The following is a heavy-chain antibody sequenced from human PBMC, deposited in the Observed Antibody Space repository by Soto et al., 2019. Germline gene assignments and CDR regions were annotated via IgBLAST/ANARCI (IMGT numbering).Heavy chain of an antibody. CDR2: ISSSSSYI. CDR1: GFTFSSHS. CDR3: ARGPLTDAFDI. J-gene: IGHJ3*02. Sequence: VRSLRHSCAASGFTFSSHSMNWVRQAPGKGLEWVSSISSSSSYIYYADSVKGRFTISRDNAKNSLYLQMNSLRAEDTAVYYCARGPLTDAFDIWGQGTMVTVSS. V-gene: IGHV3-21*01. D-gene: IGHD7-27*01.